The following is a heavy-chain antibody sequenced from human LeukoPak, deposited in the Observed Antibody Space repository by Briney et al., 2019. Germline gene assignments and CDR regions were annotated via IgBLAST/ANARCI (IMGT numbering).Heavy chain of an antibody. J-gene: IGHJ4*02. D-gene: IGHD2-21*01. CDR2: THHNGPT. CDR3: AREQWGLTFPDY. V-gene: IGHV4-38-2*02. CDR1: GYSISSGYN. Sequence: ASETLSLTCSVSGYSISSGYNWGWIRQPPGKGPEWIGSTHHNGPTFYHPSLKSRVTISVDTSLNQVSLNLNSVTAADTAVYYCAREQWGLTFPDYWGQGVLVIVSS.